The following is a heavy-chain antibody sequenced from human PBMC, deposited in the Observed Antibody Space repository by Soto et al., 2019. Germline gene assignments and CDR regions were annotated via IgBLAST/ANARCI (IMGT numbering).Heavy chain of an antibody. CDR1: GGSISSGGYY. CDR2: IYYSGST. V-gene: IGHV4-31*03. Sequence: SETLSLTCTVSGGSISSGGYYWSWIRQHPGKGLEWIGYIYYSGSTYYNPSLKSRVTISVDTSKNQCSLKLSSMTAADTAVYYCALRSMAVVPEYWGQGTLVTVSS. J-gene: IGHJ4*02. D-gene: IGHD3-22*01. CDR3: ALRSMAVVPEY.